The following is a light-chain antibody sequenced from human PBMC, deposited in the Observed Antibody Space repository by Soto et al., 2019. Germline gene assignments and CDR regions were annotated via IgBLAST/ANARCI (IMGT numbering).Light chain of an antibody. Sequence: DLQMTQSPSSLSASVGDRVTITCRASQSISSYLNWYQQKPGKAPKLLISAASTLQSGVPSGFSGSGSGTDFTLTISSLQPEDFATYYCQQSYSTPWTFGQGTKVEIK. J-gene: IGKJ1*01. CDR3: QQSYSTPWT. V-gene: IGKV1-39*01. CDR2: AAS. CDR1: QSISSY.